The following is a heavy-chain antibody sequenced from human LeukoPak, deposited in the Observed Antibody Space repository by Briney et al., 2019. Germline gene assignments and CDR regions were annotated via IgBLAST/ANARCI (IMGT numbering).Heavy chain of an antibody. Sequence: ASVKVSCKASGGTFSSYAISWVRQAPGQGLEWMGGIIPIFGTANYAQKFQGRVTITADESTSTAYMELSSLRSEDTAVYYCARADSSGYWLFDYWGRGTLVTVSS. J-gene: IGHJ4*02. D-gene: IGHD3-22*01. CDR3: ARADSSGYWLFDY. CDR1: GGTFSSYA. V-gene: IGHV1-69*13. CDR2: IIPIFGTA.